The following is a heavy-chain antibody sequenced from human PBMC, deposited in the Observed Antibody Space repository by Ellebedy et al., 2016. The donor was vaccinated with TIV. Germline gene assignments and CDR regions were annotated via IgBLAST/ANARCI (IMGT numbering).Heavy chain of an antibody. CDR2: IKQDGSGK. Sequence: PGGSLRLSCAASGFTFSSDWMSWVRQAPGKGLEWVANIKQDGSGKYYLDSVKGRFTISRDNAKNALYLQMNSLRAEDTAVYYCAGIADVRFDPWGQGTLVSVSS. CDR1: GFTFSSDW. D-gene: IGHD3-10*02. J-gene: IGHJ5*02. V-gene: IGHV3-7*01. CDR3: AGIADVRFDP.